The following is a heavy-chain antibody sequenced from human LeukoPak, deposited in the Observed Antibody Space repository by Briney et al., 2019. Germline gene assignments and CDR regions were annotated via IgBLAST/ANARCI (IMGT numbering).Heavy chain of an antibody. D-gene: IGHD6-13*01. Sequence: GGSLRLSCAASGFTFSSYAMSWVRQPPPKGLEWVSAISGSGGSTYYADSVKGRFTISRDNSKNTLYLQMNSLRAEDTAVYYCANPPSSSWHQWGQGTLVTVSS. J-gene: IGHJ4*02. V-gene: IGHV3-23*01. CDR1: GFTFSSYA. CDR3: ANPPSSSWHQ. CDR2: ISGSGGST.